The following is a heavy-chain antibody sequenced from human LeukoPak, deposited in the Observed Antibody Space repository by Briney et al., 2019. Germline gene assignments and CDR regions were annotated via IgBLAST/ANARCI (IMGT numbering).Heavy chain of an antibody. Sequence: PSETLSLTCTVSGGSIRSSYYYWSWIRQHPGKGLEWIGYIYYSGSTYYNPSLKSRVTISVDTSKNQFSLKLSSVTAADTAVYYCARAAVRDGNWFDPWGQGTLVTVSS. D-gene: IGHD6-13*01. J-gene: IGHJ5*02. CDR3: ARAAVRDGNWFDP. V-gene: IGHV4-31*03. CDR1: GGSIRSSYYY. CDR2: IYYSGST.